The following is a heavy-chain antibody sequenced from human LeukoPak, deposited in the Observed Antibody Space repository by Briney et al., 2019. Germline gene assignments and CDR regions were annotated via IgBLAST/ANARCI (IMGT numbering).Heavy chain of an antibody. V-gene: IGHV3-23*01. D-gene: IGHD2-15*01. Sequence: GGSLRLSCAASGFTFSSYAMSWVRQAPGKGLEWVSAISGSGGSTYYADSVKGRFTISRDNSKNTLYLQMNSLRAEDTAVYYCARSGYCIGVSCFSGWLDPWGQGTLVTVSS. CDR2: ISGSGGST. J-gene: IGHJ5*02. CDR1: GFTFSSYA. CDR3: ARSGYCIGVSCFSGWLDP.